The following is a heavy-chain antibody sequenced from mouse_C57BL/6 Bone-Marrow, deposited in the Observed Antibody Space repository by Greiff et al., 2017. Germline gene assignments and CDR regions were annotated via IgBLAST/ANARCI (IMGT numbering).Heavy chain of an antibody. CDR2: ISNGGGST. CDR3: ASVRSLYAMDY. CDR1: GFTFSDYY. J-gene: IGHJ4*01. V-gene: IGHV5-12*01. Sequence: EVMLVESGGGLVQPGGSLKLSCAASGFTFSDYYMYWVRQTPEKRLEWVAYISNGGGSTYYPDTVKGRFTISRDNAKNTLYLQMSRLKSEDTARYYCASVRSLYAMDYWGQGTSVTVSS.